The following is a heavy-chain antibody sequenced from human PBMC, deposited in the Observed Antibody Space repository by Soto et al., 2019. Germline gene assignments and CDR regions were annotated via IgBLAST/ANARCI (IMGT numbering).Heavy chain of an antibody. V-gene: IGHV1-18*01. J-gene: IGHJ5*02. CDR3: ARGFRVAATRWWFDP. Sequence: ASVKASCKASGYTFTSYDISWVRQAPGQGLEWMGWISTYNGNTNYAQKLQGRVTMTTDTSTSTAYMELRSLRSDDTAVCYCARGFRVAATRWWFDPWGQGTLVTVSS. CDR2: ISTYNGNT. CDR1: GYTFTSYD. D-gene: IGHD2-15*01.